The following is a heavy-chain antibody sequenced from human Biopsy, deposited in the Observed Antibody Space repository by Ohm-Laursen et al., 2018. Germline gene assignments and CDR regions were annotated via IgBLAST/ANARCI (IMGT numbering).Heavy chain of an antibody. J-gene: IGHJ6*02. CDR2: VSGYNGVT. CDR3: GRDYYYNGTDI. CDR1: GYRFDNYG. V-gene: IGHV1-18*01. Sequence: GASVTASCQASGYRFDNYGISWVRQASGQRPEWMGWVSGYNGVTNYARKFQGRVTMTIEKSTTTAYMELRGLRYEDTAVYYCGRDYYYNGTDIWGPGTTLTVSS.